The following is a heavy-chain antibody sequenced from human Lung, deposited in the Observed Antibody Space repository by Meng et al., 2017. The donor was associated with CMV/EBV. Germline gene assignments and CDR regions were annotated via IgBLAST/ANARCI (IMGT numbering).Heavy chain of an antibody. CDR2: IRWNGDTT. CDR1: GFTFDDNG. V-gene: IGHV3-20*04. D-gene: IGHD1-26*01. J-gene: IGHJ3*01. Sequence: GEXXKISCAASGFTFDDNGMSWVRLAVVKGLEWVSGIRWNGDTTAYTDSVKGRFTISRDNAKNSLYMQMNNLRAEDTAFYYCPRAVGPTPVDALDLWGQGTLVTVSS. CDR3: PRAVGPTPVDALDL.